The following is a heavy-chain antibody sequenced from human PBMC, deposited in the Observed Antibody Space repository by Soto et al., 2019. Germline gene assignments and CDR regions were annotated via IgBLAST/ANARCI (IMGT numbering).Heavy chain of an antibody. V-gene: IGHV1-8*01. CDR3: ARNPPSTGWFDP. CDR2: MSANDGRT. D-gene: IGHD3-10*01. J-gene: IGHJ5*02. Sequence: GASVKVSCKASGYTFTNYDINWVRQATGQGPEWMGWMSANDGRTGYAQKFQGRVTMTRDTSIATAYMELSSLTSEGTAVYYCARNPPSTGWFDPWGQGTRVTVSS. CDR1: GYTFTNYD.